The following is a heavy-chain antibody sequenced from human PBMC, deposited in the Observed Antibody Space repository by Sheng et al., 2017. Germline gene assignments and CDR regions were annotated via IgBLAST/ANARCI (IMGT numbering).Heavy chain of an antibody. J-gene: IGHJ5*02. D-gene: IGHD3-22*01. CDR3: ARSGTYDSSGYPADWFDP. V-gene: IGHV4-38-2*01. CDR1: GYSISSGYY. CDR2: IYHSGST. Sequence: QVQLQESGPGLVKPSETLSLTCAVSGYSISSGYYWGWIRQPPVKGLEWIGSIYHSGSTYYNPSLKSRVTISVDTSKNQFSLKLSSVTAADTAVYYCARSGTYDSSGYPADWFDPWGQGTLVTVSS.